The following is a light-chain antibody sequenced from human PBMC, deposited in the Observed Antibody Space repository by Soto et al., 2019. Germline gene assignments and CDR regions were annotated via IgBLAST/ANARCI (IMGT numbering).Light chain of an antibody. V-gene: IGKV3-20*01. J-gene: IGKJ1*01. Sequence: EIVLTQSPGTLSLSPGERATLSCRASQSISSSYLAWYQQNPGQAPRLLIYGASSRATGIPDRFSGGGSGTDFTLTISSLQPEAFALYYCQQYNSSPRPFGQGTKVDIK. CDR1: QSISSSY. CDR2: GAS. CDR3: QQYNSSPRP.